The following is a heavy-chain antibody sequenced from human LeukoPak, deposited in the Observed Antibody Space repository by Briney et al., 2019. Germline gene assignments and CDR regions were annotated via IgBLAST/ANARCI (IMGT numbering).Heavy chain of an antibody. D-gene: IGHD4-17*01. Sequence: SETLSLTCTVSGASISSYYWSWLRQPPGKGLEWIGYIYYSGGTNYNPPLKSRVTISVDTSKNQFSLKLSSVTAADTAVYYCARGTVTTYYFDYWGQGALVTVSS. CDR3: ARGTVTTYYFDY. V-gene: IGHV4-59*01. CDR2: IYYSGGT. CDR1: GASISSYY. J-gene: IGHJ4*02.